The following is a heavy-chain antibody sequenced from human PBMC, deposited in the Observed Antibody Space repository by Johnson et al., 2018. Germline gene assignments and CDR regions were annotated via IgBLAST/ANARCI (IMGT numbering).Heavy chain of an antibody. CDR3: ARISPYYYDSSGFSFLESFDI. Sequence: VLLVESGGGLVQPGGSXRLSCAASGFTFSSYSMNWVRQAPGKGLEWVSXXXXXXSTXXXXAXXXGRIXILREXXXXXXXXXXXXXXKTSLYLEMNSLRDEDTAVYYCARISPYYYDSSGFSFLESFDIWGQGTMVTVSS. CDR2: XXXXXSTX. CDR1: GFTFSSYS. J-gene: IGHJ3*02. V-gene: IGHV3-48*02. D-gene: IGHD3-22*01.